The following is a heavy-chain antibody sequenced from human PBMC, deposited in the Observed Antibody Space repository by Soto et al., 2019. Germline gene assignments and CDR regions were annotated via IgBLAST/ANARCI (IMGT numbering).Heavy chain of an antibody. V-gene: IGHV4-59*01. Sequence: PSETLSLTCTVSGGSISSYYWSWIRQPPGKGLEWIGYIYYSGSTNYNPSLKSRVTISVDTSKNQFSLKLSSVTAADTAVYYCARVRITGTTRWFDPLGQGTLVTVSS. J-gene: IGHJ5*02. CDR1: GGSISSYY. CDR3: ARVRITGTTRWFDP. CDR2: IYYSGST. D-gene: IGHD1-7*01.